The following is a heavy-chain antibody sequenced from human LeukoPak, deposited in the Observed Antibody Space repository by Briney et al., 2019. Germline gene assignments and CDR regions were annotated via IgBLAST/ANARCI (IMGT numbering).Heavy chain of an antibody. Sequence: ASVKVSYKASGYTFTSYGISWVRQAPGQGLEWMGWISAYNGNTNYAQKLQGRVTMTTDTSTSTAYMELRSLRSDDTAVYYCARDRAVLRYFDWLSEGFDYWGQGTLVTVSS. J-gene: IGHJ4*02. D-gene: IGHD3-9*01. CDR2: ISAYNGNT. CDR3: ARDRAVLRYFDWLSEGFDY. V-gene: IGHV1-18*01. CDR1: GYTFTSYG.